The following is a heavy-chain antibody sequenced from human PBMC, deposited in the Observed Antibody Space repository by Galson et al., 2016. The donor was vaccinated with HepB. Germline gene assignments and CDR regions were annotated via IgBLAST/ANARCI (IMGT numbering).Heavy chain of an antibody. D-gene: IGHD7-27*01. CDR3: ASPSNWEQNFDY. J-gene: IGHJ4*02. V-gene: IGHV4-39*01. CDR2: IYNSGRT. CDR1: GGSIRSSSYY. Sequence: ETLSLTCSVSGGSIRSSSYYWGWIRQPPGRGLEWIANIYNSGRTYYNPSLKSRVTISVDTSKNQFSLKLSSVTAADTAVYYCASPSNWEQNFDYWGQGTLVTVSS.